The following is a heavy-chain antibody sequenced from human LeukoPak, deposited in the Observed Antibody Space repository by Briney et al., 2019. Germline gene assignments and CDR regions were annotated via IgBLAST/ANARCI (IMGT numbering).Heavy chain of an antibody. Sequence: PSETLSLTCTVSGGSVSSGNHYWRWIRQPAGKGLEWIGRMYFSGSGNYNPSLKSRVTISLATSENQVSLRLTSVTAADTAVYYCARFTSTPGGYTYGRGVFDYWGQGTLVIVSS. V-gene: IGHV4-61*02. D-gene: IGHD5-18*01. CDR2: MYFSGSG. CDR3: ARFTSTPGGYTYGRGVFDY. J-gene: IGHJ4*02. CDR1: GGSVSSGNHY.